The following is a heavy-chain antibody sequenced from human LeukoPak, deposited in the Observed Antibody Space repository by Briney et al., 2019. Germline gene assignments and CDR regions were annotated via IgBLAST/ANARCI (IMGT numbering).Heavy chain of an antibody. V-gene: IGHV3-53*01. CDR3: ARVRITGTTGRFDY. D-gene: IGHD1-14*01. J-gene: IGHJ4*02. CDR2: IFGGSST. Sequence: GGSLRLSCVASGFTVSSNLMSWVRQAPGKGLEWVSVIFGGSSTYYLDSVKGRFTVSRDTFKNTVSLHMNSLSAEDTAVYYCARVRITGTTGRFDYWGQGTLVTVSS. CDR1: GFTVSSNL.